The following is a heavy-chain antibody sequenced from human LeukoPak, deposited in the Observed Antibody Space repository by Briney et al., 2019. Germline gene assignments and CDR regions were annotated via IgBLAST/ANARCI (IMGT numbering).Heavy chain of an antibody. CDR3: AKEATDYVWGSYRPGPFDY. Sequence: PGRSLRLSCAASGFTFSSYGMHWVRQAPGKGLEWVAVIWYDGSNKYYADSVKGRFTISRDNSKNTLYLQMNSLRAEDTVVYYCAKEATDYVWGSYRPGPFDYWGQGTLVTVSS. D-gene: IGHD3-16*01. CDR1: GFTFSSYG. CDR2: IWYDGSNK. J-gene: IGHJ4*02. V-gene: IGHV3-33*06.